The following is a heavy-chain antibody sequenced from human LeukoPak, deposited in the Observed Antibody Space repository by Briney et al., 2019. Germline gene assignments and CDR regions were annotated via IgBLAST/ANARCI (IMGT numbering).Heavy chain of an antibody. CDR2: IKQDGSEK. CDR3: ARDRAYSSSRGYYYYYGMDV. Sequence: GGSLRLSCAASGFTFSSYWMSWVRQAPGKGLEWVANIKQDGSEKYYVDSVKGRFTISRDNAKNSLYLQMNSLRAEDTAVYYCARDRAYSSSRGYYYYYGMDVWGQGTTVTVSS. CDR1: GFTFSSYW. J-gene: IGHJ6*02. D-gene: IGHD6-6*01. V-gene: IGHV3-7*01.